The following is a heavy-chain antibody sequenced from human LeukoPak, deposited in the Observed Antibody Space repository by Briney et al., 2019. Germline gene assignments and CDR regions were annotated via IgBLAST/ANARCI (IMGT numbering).Heavy chain of an antibody. Sequence: SETLSLICTVSGGSISSYYWGWIRQPPGKGLEWIGYIYYSGTKYNPSLKSRVTMSEDTSKNQFSLKLTSVTAADTAVYYCARQRFSTGFLDYGARETLVTVSS. D-gene: IGHD1-1*01. J-gene: IGHJ4*02. CDR1: GGSISSYY. CDR3: ARQRFSTGFLDY. V-gene: IGHV4-59*08. CDR2: IYYSGT.